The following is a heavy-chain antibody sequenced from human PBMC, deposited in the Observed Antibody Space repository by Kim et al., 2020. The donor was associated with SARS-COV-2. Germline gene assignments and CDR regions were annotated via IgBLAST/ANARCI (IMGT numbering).Heavy chain of an antibody. D-gene: IGHD6-13*01. J-gene: IGHJ6*02. V-gene: IGHV3-33*06. CDR2: IWYDGSNK. CDR1: GFTFSSYG. CDR3: AKDSSSWYSPYYYYGMDV. Sequence: GGSLRLSCAASGFTFSSYGMHWVRQAPGKGLEWVAVIWYDGSNKYYADSVKGRFTISRDNSKNTLYLQMNSLRAEDTAVYYCAKDSSSWYSPYYYYGMDVWGQGTTVTVSS.